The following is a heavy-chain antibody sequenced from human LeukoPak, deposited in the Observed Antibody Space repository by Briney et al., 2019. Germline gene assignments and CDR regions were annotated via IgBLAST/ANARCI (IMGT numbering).Heavy chain of an antibody. CDR1: GGSISSSSYY. J-gene: IGHJ3*02. CDR2: IYYSGST. D-gene: IGHD2-21*01. Sequence: SETLSLTCTVSGGSISSSSYYWGWIRQPPGKGLEWIGSIYYSGSTYYNPSLKSRVTISVDTSKNQFSLKLSSVTAADTAVYYCARGLEYCGGDCYYDAFDIWGQGTMVTVSS. V-gene: IGHV4-39*01. CDR3: ARGLEYCGGDCYYDAFDI.